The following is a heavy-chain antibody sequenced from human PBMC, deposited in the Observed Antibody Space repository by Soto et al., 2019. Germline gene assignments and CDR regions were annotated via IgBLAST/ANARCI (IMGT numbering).Heavy chain of an antibody. CDR3: ARLTDSGSYYNVFDY. D-gene: IGHD3-10*01. J-gene: IGHJ4*02. CDR2: IIPIFGTA. Sequence: QVQLVQSGAEVKKPGSSVKVSCEASGGTFSSYAISWVRQAPGQGLEWMGGIIPIFGTANYAQKFQGRVTITADESTSTAYMELSSLRSEDTAVYYCARLTDSGSYYNVFDYCSQGTLVTVSS. CDR1: GGTFSSYA. V-gene: IGHV1-69*01.